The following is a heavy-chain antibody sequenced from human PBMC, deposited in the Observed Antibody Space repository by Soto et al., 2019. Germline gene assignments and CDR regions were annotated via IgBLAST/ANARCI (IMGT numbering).Heavy chain of an antibody. CDR2: IYYSGST. V-gene: IGHV4-59*01. D-gene: IGHD2-8*01. CDR1: GGSISSYY. J-gene: IGHJ4*02. Sequence: PSETLSLTGTVSGGSISSYYWSWIRQPPGKGLEWIGYIYYSGSTNYNPSLKSRVTISVDTSKNQFSLKLSSVTAADTAVYYCARASGVYAFDYWGQGTLVTVSS. CDR3: ARASGVYAFDY.